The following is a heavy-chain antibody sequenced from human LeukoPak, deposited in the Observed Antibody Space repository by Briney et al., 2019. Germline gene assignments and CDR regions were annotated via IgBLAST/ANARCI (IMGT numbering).Heavy chain of an antibody. Sequence: SETLSLTCSVSGDSISNTYWSWLRQPPGKGLEWIGYISYTGSPDYSPSLKSRVTISADTSKNQFSLILTSATAADTAVYYCANERWFLSSKRPSSNRTDASGQRTTLTVSS. J-gene: IGHJ6*02. CDR2: ISYTGSP. CDR3: ANERWFLSSKRPSSNRTDA. D-gene: IGHD3-9*01. V-gene: IGHV4-59*01. CDR1: GDSISNTY.